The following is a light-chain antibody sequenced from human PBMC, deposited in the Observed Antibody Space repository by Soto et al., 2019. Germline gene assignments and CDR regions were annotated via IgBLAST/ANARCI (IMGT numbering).Light chain of an antibody. Sequence: EIVLTQSPGTLSLSPGERATLSCRASQSVSSSYLAWYQQKPGQAPRLLIYGASSRATGIPDRFSGSGSGTDFILTISILVPEDFAVYYCQQYGSSPWITFGQGTRLEIK. CDR1: QSVSSSY. J-gene: IGKJ5*01. V-gene: IGKV3-20*01. CDR3: QQYGSSPWIT. CDR2: GAS.